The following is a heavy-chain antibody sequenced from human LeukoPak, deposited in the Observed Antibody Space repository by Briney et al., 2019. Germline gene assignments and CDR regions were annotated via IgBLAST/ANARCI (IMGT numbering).Heavy chain of an antibody. CDR3: ARYYDRTGFDY. D-gene: IGHD3-16*01. V-gene: IGHV4-59*08. CDR2: IYYSGST. J-gene: IGHJ4*02. Sequence: SETLSLTCTVSNGSVRSYYWSWVRQSPGKGLEWIGYIYYSGSTNYNPSLKSRVTISIHTSRNQFSLMLSSVTAADTAMYYCARYYDRTGFDYWGQGTRVTVSS. CDR1: NGSVRSYY.